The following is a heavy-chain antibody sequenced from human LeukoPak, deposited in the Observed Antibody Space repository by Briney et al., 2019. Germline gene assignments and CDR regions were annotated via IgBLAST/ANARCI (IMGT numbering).Heavy chain of an antibody. Sequence: GGSLRLSCAASGFTFSSYSMSWVRQAPGKGLEWVSSISSSSSYIYYADSVKGRFTISRDNSKNTLYLQMNSLRAEDTAVYYCAKDRVYYGDYGATDYWGQGTLVTVSS. V-gene: IGHV3-21*04. D-gene: IGHD4-17*01. CDR3: AKDRVYYGDYGATDY. CDR1: GFTFSSYS. J-gene: IGHJ4*02. CDR2: ISSSSSYI.